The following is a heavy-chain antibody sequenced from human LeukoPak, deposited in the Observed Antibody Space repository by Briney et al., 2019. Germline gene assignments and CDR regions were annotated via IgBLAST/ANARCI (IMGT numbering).Heavy chain of an antibody. CDR1: GFTFSSYA. CDR2: ISYDGSNK. D-gene: IGHD6-13*01. Sequence: HPGGSLRLSCAASGFTFSSYAMHWVRQAPGKGLEWVAVISYDGSNKYYADSVKGRFTISRDNSKNTLYLQMNSLRAEDTAVYYCARGPTGYSSSWYYWGPTYPRLYGMDVWGQGTTVTVSS. J-gene: IGHJ6*02. V-gene: IGHV3-30*04. CDR3: ARGPTGYSSSWYYWGPTYPRLYGMDV.